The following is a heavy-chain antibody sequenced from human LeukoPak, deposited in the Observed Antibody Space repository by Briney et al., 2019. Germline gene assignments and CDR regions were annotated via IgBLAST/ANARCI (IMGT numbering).Heavy chain of an antibody. D-gene: IGHD3-10*01. CDR3: GMAYDYFDY. CDR1: GYSSTNYW. V-gene: IGHV5-51*01. J-gene: IGHJ4*02. Sequence: GESLKISCKGSGYSSTNYWIGWVRQMPGKGLELMGIIYPGDSDTRYSPSFQGQVTISADKSITTAYLQWSSLKASDTAMYSSGMAYDYFDYWGQGTLVTVSS. CDR2: IYPGDSDT.